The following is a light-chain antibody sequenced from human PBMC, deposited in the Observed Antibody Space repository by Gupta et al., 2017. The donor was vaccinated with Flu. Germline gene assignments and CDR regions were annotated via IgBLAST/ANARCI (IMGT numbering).Light chain of an antibody. CDR2: DAS. J-gene: IGKJ2*01. Sequence: IVLTQSPATLSLSPGETATLSCRASQSVANYLGWYQQKRGQAPRLLIYDASNRATGIPARFTGSGSGTDFTLTISSLEPEDLAVYYCQLRSDWYTFGQGTKLEIK. CDR1: QSVANY. CDR3: QLRSDWYT. V-gene: IGKV3-11*01.